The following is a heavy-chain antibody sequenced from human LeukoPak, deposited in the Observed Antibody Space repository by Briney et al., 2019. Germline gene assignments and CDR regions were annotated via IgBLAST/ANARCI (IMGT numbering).Heavy chain of an antibody. CDR1: GGSISTYY. V-gene: IGHV4-59*01. D-gene: IGHD6-19*01. CDR3: ARAGSGWSFDY. J-gene: IGHJ4*02. Sequence: AETLSLTCTVSGGSISTYYWTWLRQPPGKGLEWIGYNSYSGNTNYNPSLRSRRSISVDMYKSQFSLKLTSVPAADTAVYYCARAGSGWSFDYWGEGTLVTVSS. CDR2: NSYSGNT.